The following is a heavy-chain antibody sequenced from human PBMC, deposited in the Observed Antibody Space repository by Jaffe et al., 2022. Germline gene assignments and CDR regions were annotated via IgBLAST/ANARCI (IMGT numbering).Heavy chain of an antibody. D-gene: IGHD3-9*01. J-gene: IGHJ4*02. CDR2: IRYDGSNK. Sequence: QVQLVESGGGVVQPGGSLRLSCAASGFTFSSYGMHWVRQAPGKGLEWVAFIRYDGSNKYYADSVKGRFTISRDNSKNTLYLQMNSLRAEDTAVYYCAKDLDYDILTGYRELDYWGQGTLVTVSS. CDR3: AKDLDYDILTGYRELDY. V-gene: IGHV3-30*02. CDR1: GFTFSSYG.